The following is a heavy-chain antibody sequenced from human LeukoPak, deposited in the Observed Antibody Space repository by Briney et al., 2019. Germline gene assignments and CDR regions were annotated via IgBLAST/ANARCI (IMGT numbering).Heavy chain of an antibody. Sequence: GRSLRLSCAASGFTFSSYGVHWVRQAPGKGLEWVAVIWYDGSNKYYADSVKGRFTISRDNSKNTLYLQMNSLRAEGTAVYYCARLGGRYSSGWLDYWGQGTLVTVSS. D-gene: IGHD6-19*01. V-gene: IGHV3-33*01. J-gene: IGHJ4*02. CDR2: IWYDGSNK. CDR3: ARLGGRYSSGWLDY. CDR1: GFTFSSYG.